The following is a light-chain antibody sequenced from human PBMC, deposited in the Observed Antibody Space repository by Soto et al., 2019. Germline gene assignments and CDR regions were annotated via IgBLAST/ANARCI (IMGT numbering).Light chain of an antibody. CDR2: SNN. CDR1: SSDFGSYNL. V-gene: IGLV1-47*02. J-gene: IGLJ1*01. Sequence: QSVLTQAASVYGSPGQAITISCTGTSSDFGSYNLVYWYQQLPGTAPKLLIYSNNQRPSGVPDRFSGSKSGTSASLAISGLRSEDEADYYCAAWDDSLSGHYVFGTGTKV. CDR3: AAWDDSLSGHYV.